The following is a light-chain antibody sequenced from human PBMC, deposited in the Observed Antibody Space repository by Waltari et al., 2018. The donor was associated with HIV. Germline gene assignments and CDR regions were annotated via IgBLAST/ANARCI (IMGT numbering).Light chain of an antibody. J-gene: IGLJ3*02. CDR3: AAWDDSLSGSWV. CDR1: SSNIGRNY. V-gene: IGLV1-47*01. Sequence: QSVMTQPPSASGTPGQRVTISCSGSSSNIGRNYVNWYQQLPGTTPQLLIYRNNQRPAGVPDRFSGSKSGTSASLAIRGLRSEDEADYYCAAWDDSLSGSWVFGGGTQVTVL. CDR2: RNN.